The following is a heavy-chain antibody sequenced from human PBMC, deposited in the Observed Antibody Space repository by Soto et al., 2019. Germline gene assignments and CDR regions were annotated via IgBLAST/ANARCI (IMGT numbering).Heavy chain of an antibody. CDR1: GFTFSSYS. Sequence: GGSLRLSCAASGFTFSSYSMNWVRQAPGKGLEWVSSISSSSSYIYYADSVKGRFTISRDNAKNSLYLQMNSLRAEDTAVYYCARDTGSDWGVDYYFDYWGQGTLVTVSS. CDR3: ARDTGSDWGVDYYFDY. CDR2: ISSSSSYI. J-gene: IGHJ4*02. D-gene: IGHD3-10*01. V-gene: IGHV3-21*01.